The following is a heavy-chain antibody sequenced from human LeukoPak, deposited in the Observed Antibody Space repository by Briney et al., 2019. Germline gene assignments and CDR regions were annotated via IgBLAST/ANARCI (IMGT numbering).Heavy chain of an antibody. CDR1: GGSISSGGYS. CDR2: IYYSGST. Sequence: PSQTLSLTCAVSGGSISSGGYSWSWIRQPPGKGLEWIGYIYYSGSTYYNPSLKSRVTISVDTSKNQFSLKLSSVTAADTAVYYCARAYYDFWSGWLFYYGMDVWGQGTTVTVSS. V-gene: IGHV4-31*11. D-gene: IGHD3-3*01. CDR3: ARAYYDFWSGWLFYYGMDV. J-gene: IGHJ6*02.